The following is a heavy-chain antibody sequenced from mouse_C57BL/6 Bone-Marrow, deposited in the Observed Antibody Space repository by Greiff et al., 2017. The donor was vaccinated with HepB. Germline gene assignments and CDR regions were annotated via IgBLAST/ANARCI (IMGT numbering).Heavy chain of an antibody. CDR2: IDPENGDT. J-gene: IGHJ2*01. D-gene: IGHD5-1*01. Sequence: EVKVVESGAELVRPGASVKLSCTASGFNIKDDYMHWVKQRPEQGLEWIGWIDPENGDTEYASKFQGKATITADTSSNTAYLQLSSLTSEDTAVYYCTTGSTPYWGQGTTLTVSS. CDR1: GFNIKDDY. CDR3: TTGSTPY. V-gene: IGHV14-4*01.